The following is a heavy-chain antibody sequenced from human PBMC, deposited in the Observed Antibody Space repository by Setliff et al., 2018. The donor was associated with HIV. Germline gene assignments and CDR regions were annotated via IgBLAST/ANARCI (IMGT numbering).Heavy chain of an antibody. Sequence: ASVKVSCKAFGYTFSTNAIHWVRQAPGQRLEWMGYINAGDDNTRYSEKFQGQVTMSADKSINTVYLQWSGLKTSDTAIYYCARGRDALDIWGQGTMVTVSS. CDR1: GYTFSTNA. CDR2: INAGDDNT. J-gene: IGHJ3*02. V-gene: IGHV1-3*01. CDR3: ARGRDALDI.